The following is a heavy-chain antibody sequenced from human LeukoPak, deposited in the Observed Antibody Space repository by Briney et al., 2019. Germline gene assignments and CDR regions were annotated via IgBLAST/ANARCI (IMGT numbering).Heavy chain of an antibody. J-gene: IGHJ1*01. CDR3: ARDLMGAAHYFQH. CDR1: GFTFSSYW. CDR2: IKQDGSEK. D-gene: IGHD2-15*01. V-gene: IGHV3-7*01. Sequence: EGSLRLSCAASGFTFSSYWMSWVRQAPGKGLEWVANIKQDGSEKYYVDSVKGQFTISRDNAKNSLYLQMNSLRAEDTAVYYCARDLMGAAHYFQHWGQGTLVTVSS.